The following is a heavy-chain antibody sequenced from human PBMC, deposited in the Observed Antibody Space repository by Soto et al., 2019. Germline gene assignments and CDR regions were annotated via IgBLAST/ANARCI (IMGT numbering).Heavy chain of an antibody. D-gene: IGHD3-22*01. J-gene: IGHJ3*02. CDR3: ARVRTNTYYYDSSGGDAFDI. Sequence: ASVKVSCKASGGTFSSYAISWVRQAPGQGLEWMGIINPSGGSTSYAQKFQGRVTMTRDTSTSTVYMELSSLRSEDTAVYYCARVRTNTYYYDSSGGDAFDIWGQGTMVTVSS. CDR1: GGTFSSYA. CDR2: INPSGGST. V-gene: IGHV1-46*01.